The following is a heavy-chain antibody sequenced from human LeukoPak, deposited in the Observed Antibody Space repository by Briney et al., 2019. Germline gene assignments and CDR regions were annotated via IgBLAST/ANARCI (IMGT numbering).Heavy chain of an antibody. CDR3: ARDQDSSGYYNYYYYYGMDV. Sequence: SQTLSLTCAISGDSVSSNSAAWNWIRQSPSRGLEWLGRTYYRSKWYNDYAVSVKSRITINPDTSKNQFSLQLNSVTPEDTAVYYCARDQDSSGYYNYYYYYGMDVWGQGTTVTVSS. D-gene: IGHD3-22*01. J-gene: IGHJ6*02. CDR2: TYYRSKWYN. CDR1: GDSVSSNSAA. V-gene: IGHV6-1*01.